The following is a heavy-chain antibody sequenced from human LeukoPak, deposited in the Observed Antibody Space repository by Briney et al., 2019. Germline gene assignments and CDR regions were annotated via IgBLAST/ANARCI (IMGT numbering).Heavy chain of an antibody. Sequence: GGSLRLSCAASGFTFSSYEMNWVRQAPGKGLEWVSYISSSGSTIYYADSVKGRFTISRDNAKNSLYLQMNSLRAEDTAVYYCARSGSYDFWSGYPAYYYYMDVWGKGTTVTVSS. D-gene: IGHD3-3*01. CDR2: ISSSGSTI. J-gene: IGHJ6*03. V-gene: IGHV3-48*03. CDR1: GFTFSSYE. CDR3: ARSGSYDFWSGYPAYYYYMDV.